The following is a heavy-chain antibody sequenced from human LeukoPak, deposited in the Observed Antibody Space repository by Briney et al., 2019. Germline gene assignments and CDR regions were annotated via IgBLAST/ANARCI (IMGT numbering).Heavy chain of an antibody. V-gene: IGHV1-69*05. D-gene: IGHD3-3*01. CDR3: ARVGYDFWSGYAVFGY. CDR1: GGTFSSYA. Sequence: SVKVSXKASGGTFSSYAISWVRQAPGQGLEWMGGIIPIFGTANYAQKFQGRVTITTDESTSTAYMELSSLRSEDTAVYYCARVGYDFWSGYAVFGYWGQGTLVTVSS. CDR2: IIPIFGTA. J-gene: IGHJ4*02.